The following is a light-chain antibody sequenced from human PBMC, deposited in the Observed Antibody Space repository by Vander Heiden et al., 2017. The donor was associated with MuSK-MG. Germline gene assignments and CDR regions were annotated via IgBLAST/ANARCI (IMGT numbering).Light chain of an antibody. V-gene: IGKV3-20*01. CDR2: GSS. Sequence: EVLLTQSPVTLSLSPGESATLSCRASQSPSSTALTWYQQRPGQAPRLLLFGSSNRATGVPDRFSGGGSGTYFILTISRLEPEDFAVYYCHTYDDSVLTFGGGTKVEIK. CDR3: HTYDDSVLT. CDR1: QSPSSTA. J-gene: IGKJ4*01.